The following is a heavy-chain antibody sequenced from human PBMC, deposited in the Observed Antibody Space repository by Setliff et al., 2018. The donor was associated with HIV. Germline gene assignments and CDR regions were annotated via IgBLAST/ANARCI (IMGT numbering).Heavy chain of an antibody. Sequence: PSETLSLTCTVSGGSISSGGYYWSWIRQPAGKGLEWIGRIYTSGSANYNPSLPGRVSISVDTSKNQFSMNLSSVTAADTAVYYCARDEWAPPYTWFDPWGQGTLVTVSS. J-gene: IGHJ5*02. D-gene: IGHD1-26*01. V-gene: IGHV4-61*02. CDR2: IYTSGSA. CDR1: GGSISSGGYY. CDR3: ARDEWAPPYTWFDP.